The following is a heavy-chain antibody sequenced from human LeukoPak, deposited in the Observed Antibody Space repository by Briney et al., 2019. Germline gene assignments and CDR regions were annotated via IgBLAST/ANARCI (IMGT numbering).Heavy chain of an antibody. CDR1: GGSISSYY. Sequence: SETLSLTCTVSGGSISSYYWSWIRQPPGKGLEWIGYIYYSGSTNYNPSLKSRVTISVDTSKNQVSLKLSSVTAADTAVYYCARVGRTPFGMDVWGQGTTVTVSS. D-gene: IGHD4-23*01. J-gene: IGHJ6*02. V-gene: IGHV4-59*01. CDR3: ARVGRTPFGMDV. CDR2: IYYSGST.